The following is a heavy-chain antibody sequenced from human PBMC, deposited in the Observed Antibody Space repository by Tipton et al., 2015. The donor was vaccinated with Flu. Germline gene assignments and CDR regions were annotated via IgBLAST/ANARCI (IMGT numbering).Heavy chain of an antibody. CDR1: GGSISSGGYY. J-gene: IGHJ4*02. CDR3: ARGGVSNSGYRN. Sequence: LRLSCTVPGGSISSGGYYWSWVRQLPGKGLEWIGYMYNSGTTYYNPSLKSRLTISGDTSKNQFSLRLTSVTAADTAVYYCARGGVSNSGYRNWGQGTLVTVSS. V-gene: IGHV4-31*03. D-gene: IGHD5-12*01. CDR2: MYNSGTT.